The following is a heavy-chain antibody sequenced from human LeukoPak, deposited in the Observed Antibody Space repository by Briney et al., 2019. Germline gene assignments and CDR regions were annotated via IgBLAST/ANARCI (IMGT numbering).Heavy chain of an antibody. CDR3: ARDQYYYDSSGYFYFDY. J-gene: IGHJ4*02. CDR1: GGSISSYY. Sequence: SETLSLTCTVSGGSISSYYWSWIRQPAGKGLEWIGRIYTSGSTNYNPSLKSRVTMSVDTSKNQFSLKLSSVTAADTAVYYCARDQYYYDSSGYFYFDYWGQGTRVTVSS. D-gene: IGHD3-22*01. V-gene: IGHV4-4*07. CDR2: IYTSGST.